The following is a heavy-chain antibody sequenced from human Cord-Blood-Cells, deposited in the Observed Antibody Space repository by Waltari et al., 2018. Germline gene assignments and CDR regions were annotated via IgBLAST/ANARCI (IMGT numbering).Heavy chain of an antibody. CDR2: SIPILGIG. J-gene: IGHJ6*03. CDR1: VGTFSSYA. D-gene: IGHD6-6*01. V-gene: IGHV1-69*09. CDR3: ASKSSSSYYYYMDV. Sequence: QVQLVQSGAEVKKPGSSVKVACKASVGTFSSYAISWVRPAPEQGLEWMGRSIPILGIGKYAQKFQGRVTITADKSTSTAYRELSSLRSEDTAVYYCASKSSSSYYYYMDVWGKGTTVTVSS.